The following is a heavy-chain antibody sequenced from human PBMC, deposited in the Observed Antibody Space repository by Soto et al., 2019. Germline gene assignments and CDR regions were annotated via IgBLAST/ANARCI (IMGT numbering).Heavy chain of an antibody. CDR2: IYYKSRWYN. CDR3: ARDWGYDPDPTYYYGMDV. Sequence: PSQTLSLTCVISGDTVSTNTAAWNWIRQSPSRGLEWLGRIYYKSRWYNDYSESLKSRIAIIPDTSRNQFSLQLNSVIPEDTAVYYCARDWGYDPDPTYYYGMDVWGQGTKLTVSS. D-gene: IGHD5-12*01. J-gene: IGHJ6*02. CDR1: GDTVSTNTAA. V-gene: IGHV6-1*01.